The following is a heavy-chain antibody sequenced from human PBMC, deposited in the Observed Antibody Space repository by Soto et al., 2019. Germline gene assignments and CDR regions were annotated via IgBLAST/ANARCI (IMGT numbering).Heavy chain of an antibody. CDR1: GGSFSGYY. CDR2: INHSGST. Sequence: QVQLQQWGAGLLKPSETLSLTCAVYGGSFSGYYWGWIRQPPGKGLEWIGEINHSGSTNYNPSLKSRVTISVDTSKNQFSLKLSSVTAADTAVYYCARGGVDTAMVAGWTYYYYYYGMDVWGQGTTVTVSS. J-gene: IGHJ6*02. V-gene: IGHV4-34*01. D-gene: IGHD5-18*01. CDR3: ARGGVDTAMVAGWTYYYYYYGMDV.